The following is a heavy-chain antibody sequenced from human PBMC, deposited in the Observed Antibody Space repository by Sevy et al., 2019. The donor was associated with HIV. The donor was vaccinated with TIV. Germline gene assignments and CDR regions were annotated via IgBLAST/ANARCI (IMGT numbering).Heavy chain of an antibody. Sequence: QSQTRSLTCAISGDSVSSNSAAWNWIRQSPSRGLEWLGRTYYRSKWYNDYAVSVKSRITINPDTSKNQFSLQLNSVTPEDTAVYYCARNPPYCSSTSCHFDYWGQGTLVTVSS. CDR3: ARNPPYCSSTSCHFDY. CDR1: GDSVSSNSAA. V-gene: IGHV6-1*01. D-gene: IGHD2-2*01. CDR2: TYYRSKWYN. J-gene: IGHJ4*02.